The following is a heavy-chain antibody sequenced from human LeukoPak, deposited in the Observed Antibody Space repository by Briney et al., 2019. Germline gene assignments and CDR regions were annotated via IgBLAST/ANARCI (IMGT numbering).Heavy chain of an antibody. CDR1: GYTFTSYY. CDR2: INPNSGGT. V-gene: IGHV1-2*02. Sequence: ASVKGTCKASGYTFTSYYMHWVRQAPGQGLEWMGWINPNSGGTNYAQKFQGRVTMTRDTSISTAYMELSRLRSDDTAVYYCARGRPPIAAAGSGTGYYYYGMDVWGQGTTVTVSS. CDR3: ARGRPPIAAAGSGTGYYYYGMDV. D-gene: IGHD6-13*01. J-gene: IGHJ6*02.